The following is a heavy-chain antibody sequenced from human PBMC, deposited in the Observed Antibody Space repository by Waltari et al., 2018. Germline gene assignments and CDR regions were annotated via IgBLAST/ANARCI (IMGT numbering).Heavy chain of an antibody. CDR3: TRGGNYYFDY. Sequence: EVQLVESGGGLLQPGGSLRLSCAASGFTFSSSWIHWVRQPPGKGLVWDSRINPDGRTPNYAASVRGRFTISRDNAQNTVYLEMNSLRAEDTAVYFCTRGGNYYFDYWGRGTLVTVSS. D-gene: IGHD5-12*01. CDR1: GFTFSSSW. CDR2: INPDGRTP. V-gene: IGHV3-74*01. J-gene: IGHJ4*02.